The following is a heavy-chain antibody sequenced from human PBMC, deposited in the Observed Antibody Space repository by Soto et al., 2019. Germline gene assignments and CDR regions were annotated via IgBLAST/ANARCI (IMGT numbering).Heavy chain of an antibody. V-gene: IGHV1-46*01. Sequence: ASVKVSCKASGYTFTSYYMHWVRQAPGQGLEWMGIINPSGGSTSYAQKFQGRVTMTRDTSTSTVYMELSSLRSEDTAVYYCARERIAAAGTRGAFDIWGQGTMVNV. J-gene: IGHJ3*02. CDR1: GYTFTSYY. D-gene: IGHD6-13*01. CDR3: ARERIAAAGTRGAFDI. CDR2: INPSGGST.